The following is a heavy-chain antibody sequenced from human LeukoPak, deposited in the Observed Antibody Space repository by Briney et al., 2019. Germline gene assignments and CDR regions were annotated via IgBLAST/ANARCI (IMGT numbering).Heavy chain of an antibody. D-gene: IGHD5-12*01. Sequence: SETLSLTCTVSGGSISSYYWSWIRQPPGKGLEWIGYIYYSGSTNYNPSLTSRVTISVDTSKNQFSLKLSSVTAADTAVYYCARESGYDRDFDYWGQGTLVTVSS. CDR3: ARESGYDRDFDY. CDR1: GGSISSYY. J-gene: IGHJ4*02. V-gene: IGHV4-59*01. CDR2: IYYSGST.